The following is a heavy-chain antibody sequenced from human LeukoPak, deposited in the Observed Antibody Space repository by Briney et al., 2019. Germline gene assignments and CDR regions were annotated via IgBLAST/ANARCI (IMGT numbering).Heavy chain of an antibody. J-gene: IGHJ4*02. CDR3: ASDMYCSGCSCYYADY. V-gene: IGHV1-2*02. CDR2: INPNSGGT. D-gene: IGHD2-15*01. Sequence: ASVKVSCKASGYTFTGYYMHWVRQAPGQGLEWMGWINPNSGGTNYAQKFQGRVTMTRDTSISTAYMELSRLRSDDTAVYYCASDMYCSGCSCYYADYWGQGTLVTVSS. CDR1: GYTFTGYY.